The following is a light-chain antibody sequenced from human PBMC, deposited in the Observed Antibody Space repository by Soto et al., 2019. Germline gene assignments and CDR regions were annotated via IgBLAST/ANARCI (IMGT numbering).Light chain of an antibody. CDR3: SSYTSSSLYV. Sequence: QSAPTQPASVSGSPGQSLPISCTGTSSDVGGYNYVSWYQQHPGKAPKLMIYDVSNRPSGVSNRFSGSKSGNTASLTISGLQAEDEADYYCSSYTSSSLYVFGTGTKLTVL. CDR1: SSDVGGYNY. V-gene: IGLV2-14*01. CDR2: DVS. J-gene: IGLJ1*01.